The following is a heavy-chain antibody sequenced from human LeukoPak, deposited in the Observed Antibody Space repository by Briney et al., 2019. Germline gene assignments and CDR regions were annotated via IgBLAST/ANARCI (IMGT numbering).Heavy chain of an antibody. CDR2: IWYDGSNK. D-gene: IGHD4-17*01. CDR3: ARVGSHYGDYRRGWFDP. CDR1: GFTFKSYA. V-gene: IGHV3-33*08. Sequence: GGSLRLSCSASGFTFKSYAMHWVRQAPGKGLEWVAVIWYDGSNKYYADSVKGRFTISRDNSKNTLYLQMNSLRAEDTAVYYCARVGSHYGDYRRGWFDPWGQGTLVTVSS. J-gene: IGHJ5*02.